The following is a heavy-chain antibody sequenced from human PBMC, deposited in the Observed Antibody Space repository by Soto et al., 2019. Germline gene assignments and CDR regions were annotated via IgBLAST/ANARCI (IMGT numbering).Heavy chain of an antibody. Sequence: EVQLVESGGGLVQPGGSLRLSCAASGFTFSSYAMHWVRQAPGKGLEYVSAISSNGGSTYYANSVKGRFTISRDNSKNTLYLTMGSLRAGDMAVYYCARDGLRQYAFDIWGQGTMVTVSS. V-gene: IGHV3-64*01. CDR1: GFTFSSYA. CDR2: ISSNGGST. D-gene: IGHD4-17*01. J-gene: IGHJ3*02. CDR3: ARDGLRQYAFDI.